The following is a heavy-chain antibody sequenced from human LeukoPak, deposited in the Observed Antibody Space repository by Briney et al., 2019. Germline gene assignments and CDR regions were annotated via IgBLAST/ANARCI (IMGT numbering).Heavy chain of an antibody. V-gene: IGHV4-39*02. D-gene: IGHD7-27*01. J-gene: IGHJ5*02. CDR2: IYYSGST. Sequence: SETLSLTCTSGGSISSSSYYWGWIRQPPGKGLEWIGTIYYSGSTYYNPSLNSRVTMSVDTSKNQFSLKLTSVADADTAVYYCARDTGERWFDPWGQGTLVTVSS. CDR1: GGSISSSSYY. CDR3: ARDTGERWFDP.